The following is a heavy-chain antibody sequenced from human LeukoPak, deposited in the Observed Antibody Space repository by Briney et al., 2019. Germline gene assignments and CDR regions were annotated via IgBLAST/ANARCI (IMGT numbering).Heavy chain of an antibody. CDR2: FDPEDGER. V-gene: IGHV1-24*01. CDR1: GYTLTDLS. D-gene: IGHD4/OR15-4a*01. Sequence: ASVKVSCKVSGYTLTDLSMHWVRQAPGKGLEWMGGFDPEDGERIFAEKFQGRVIMTEDTSTDTAYMELSSLTSEDTAVYYCSTRLSSNYHDHWGQGTLVTVAS. J-gene: IGHJ4*02. CDR3: STRLSSNYHDH.